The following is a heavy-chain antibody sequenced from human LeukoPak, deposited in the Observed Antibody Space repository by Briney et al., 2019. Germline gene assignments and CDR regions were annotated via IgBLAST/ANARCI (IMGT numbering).Heavy chain of an antibody. V-gene: IGHV1-2*02. Sequence: ASVKVSCKASGYTFTGYYIHWVRQAPGQGLEWMGWINPNSGGTNYAQKFQGRVTMTRDTSISTAYMELSRLRSDDTAVYYCARDYSSSWYGGYYYGMDVWGQGTTVTVSS. CDR3: ARDYSSSWYGGYYYGMDV. CDR2: INPNSGGT. J-gene: IGHJ6*02. CDR1: GYTFTGYY. D-gene: IGHD6-13*01.